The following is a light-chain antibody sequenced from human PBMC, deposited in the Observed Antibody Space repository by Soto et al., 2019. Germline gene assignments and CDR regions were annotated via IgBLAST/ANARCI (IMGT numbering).Light chain of an antibody. Sequence: EIVMTQSPATLSVSPGERATLSCRASQSVSSNFAWYQQKPGQAPRLLIYGASTKATSIPARFSGSGSGTEVTLTPSSRRSEGFAVYYCQQYNNWLTFGGGTKVEIK. CDR2: GAS. V-gene: IGKV3-15*01. CDR1: QSVSSN. J-gene: IGKJ4*02. CDR3: QQYNNWLT.